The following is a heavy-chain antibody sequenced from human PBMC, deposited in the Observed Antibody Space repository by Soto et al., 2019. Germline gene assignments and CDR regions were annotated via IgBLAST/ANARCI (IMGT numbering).Heavy chain of an antibody. D-gene: IGHD3-22*01. CDR1: GYSFTSYW. CDR2: IYPGDSDT. V-gene: IGHV5-51*01. J-gene: IGHJ6*02. Sequence: PGESLKISCKGSGYSFTSYWIGWVRQMPGKGLERMGIIYPGDSDTRYSPSFQGQVTISADKSISTAYLQWSSLKASDTAMYYCARLVYYDSSGYYRAGYYYYGMDVWGQGTTVTVSS. CDR3: ARLVYYDSSGYYRAGYYYYGMDV.